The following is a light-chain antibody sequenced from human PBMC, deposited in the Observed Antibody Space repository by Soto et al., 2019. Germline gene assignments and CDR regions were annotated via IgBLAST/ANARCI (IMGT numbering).Light chain of an antibody. CDR3: QAWDSSTPHRV. V-gene: IGLV3-1*01. CDR1: KLGDKY. J-gene: IGLJ2*01. CDR2: QDS. Sequence: SYELTQPPSVSVSPGQTASITCSGDKLGDKYACWYQQKPGQSPVLVIYQDSKRPSGIPERFSGSNSGNTATLTISGTQAMDEADYYCQAWDSSTPHRVFGGGTKLTVL.